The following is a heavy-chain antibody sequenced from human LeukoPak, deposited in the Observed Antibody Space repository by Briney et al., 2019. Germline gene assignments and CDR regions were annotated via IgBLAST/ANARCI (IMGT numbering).Heavy chain of an antibody. Sequence: GGSLRLSCAASGFTFDDYAMHWVRQAPGKGLEWVSGISWNSGSIGYADSVKGRFTISRDNAKNSLYLQMNSLRAEGTALYYCAKESSGSYFFDYWGQGTLVTVSS. CDR3: AKESSGSYFFDY. CDR2: ISWNSGSI. J-gene: IGHJ4*02. CDR1: GFTFDDYA. D-gene: IGHD1-26*01. V-gene: IGHV3-9*01.